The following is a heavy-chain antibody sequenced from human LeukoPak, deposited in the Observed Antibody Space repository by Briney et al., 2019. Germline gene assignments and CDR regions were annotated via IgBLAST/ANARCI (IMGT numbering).Heavy chain of an antibody. J-gene: IGHJ4*02. Sequence: QAGGSLRLSCAASGFTFSSYAMSWVRQAPGKGLEWVSAFSGSGGNTYYADSVKGRFTISRDNSKNTLYLQMNTLRAEDTAVYYCAKTGSSRFDYWGQGTLVTVSS. D-gene: IGHD1-26*01. CDR1: GFTFSSYA. CDR2: FSGSGGNT. V-gene: IGHV3-23*01. CDR3: AKTGSSRFDY.